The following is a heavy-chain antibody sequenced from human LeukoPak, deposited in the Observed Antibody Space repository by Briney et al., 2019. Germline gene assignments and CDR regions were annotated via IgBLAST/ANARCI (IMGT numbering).Heavy chain of an antibody. J-gene: IGHJ6*03. CDR3: ARDRVVPAARGHYMDV. Sequence: ASVKVSCKASGYTFTSHGISWVRQAPGQGLEWMGWISAYNGNTNYAQKLQGRVTMTTDTSTSTAYMELRSLRSDDTAVYYCARDRVVPAARGHYMDVWGKGTTVTVSS. CDR1: GYTFTSHG. CDR2: ISAYNGNT. D-gene: IGHD2-2*01. V-gene: IGHV1-18*01.